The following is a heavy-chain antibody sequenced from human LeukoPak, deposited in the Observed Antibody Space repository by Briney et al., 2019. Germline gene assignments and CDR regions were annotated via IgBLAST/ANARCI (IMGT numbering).Heavy chain of an antibody. Sequence: PSETLSLTCTVSGDSISSSYHYWGWIRQPPGKGLEWIGSIYYSGSTYYNPSLKSRVTISVDTSKNQFSLKLSSVTAADTAVYYCASGPGWQLDYWGQGTLVTVSS. J-gene: IGHJ4*02. CDR3: ASGPGWQLDY. D-gene: IGHD5-24*01. V-gene: IGHV4-39*07. CDR1: GDSISSSYHY. CDR2: IYYSGST.